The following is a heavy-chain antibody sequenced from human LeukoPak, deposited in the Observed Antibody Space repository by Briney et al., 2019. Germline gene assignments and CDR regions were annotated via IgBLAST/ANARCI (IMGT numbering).Heavy chain of an antibody. CDR2: MNPNSGNT. Sequence: ASVKVSCKASGYTFTSYDINWVRQATGQGLEWMGWMNPNSGNTGYAQKFQGRVTMTRNTSISTAYMELSSLRSEDTAVYYCARDLEYTHYYYGMDVWGQGTTVTVSS. CDR3: ARDLEYTHYYYGMDV. V-gene: IGHV1-8*01. CDR1: GYTFTSYD. D-gene: IGHD6-6*01. J-gene: IGHJ6*02.